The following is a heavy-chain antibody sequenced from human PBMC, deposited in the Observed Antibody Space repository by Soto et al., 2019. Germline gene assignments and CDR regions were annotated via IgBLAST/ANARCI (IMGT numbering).Heavy chain of an antibody. CDR2: IYYSGST. CDR3: ARPSLKGWFDP. V-gene: IGHV4-39*01. CDR1: GGSISSSSYY. Sequence: SETLSLTCTVSGGSISSSSYYWGWIRQPPGKGLEWIGSIYYSGSTYYNPALKSRVTISVDTSKNQFSLKLSSVTAADTAVYYCARPSLKGWFDPWGQGTLVTVSS. J-gene: IGHJ5*02.